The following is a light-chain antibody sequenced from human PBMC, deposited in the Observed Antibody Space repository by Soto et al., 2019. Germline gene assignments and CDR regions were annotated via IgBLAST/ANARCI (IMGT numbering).Light chain of an antibody. CDR1: STDIGSHNS. V-gene: IGLV2-14*01. CDR2: EVS. J-gene: IGLJ1*01. CDR3: TSYTSSNTLV. Sequence: QSALTQPASVSGSPGQSITVSCSGSSTDIGSHNSVSWYQQHPGKAPRLLIYEVSNRPSGVSSRFSGSKSGNTASLTISGLQAEDEADYYCTSYTSSNTLVFGTGTKLTVL.